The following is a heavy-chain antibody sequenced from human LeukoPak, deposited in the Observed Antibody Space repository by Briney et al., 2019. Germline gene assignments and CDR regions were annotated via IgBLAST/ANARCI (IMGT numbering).Heavy chain of an antibody. D-gene: IGHD6-25*01. J-gene: IGHJ4*02. CDR2: ISPSNGAT. CDR3: AVSVQAAAIPAFDN. CDR1: GSMFAGHY. Sequence: GASVKVSCKASGSMFAGHYRHWMRQAPGQGLEWMGWISPSNGATKYAQNFQGRVTMTRDTSISTAYMELSDLRSDDTAVYYCAVSVQAAAIPAFDNWGQGTLVIVSS. V-gene: IGHV1-2*02.